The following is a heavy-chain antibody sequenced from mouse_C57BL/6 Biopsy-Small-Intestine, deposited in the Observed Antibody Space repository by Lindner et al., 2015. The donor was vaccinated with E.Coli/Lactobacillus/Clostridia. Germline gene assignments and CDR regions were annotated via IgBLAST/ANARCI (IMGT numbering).Heavy chain of an antibody. CDR3: ARGEDYGDFSY. D-gene: IGHD2-13*01. CDR1: GYTFTDYY. J-gene: IGHJ3*01. V-gene: IGHV1-34*02. CDR2: INPNNGGT. Sequence: VQLQESGPELVKPGDSVRMSCKASGYTFTDYYMDWVKQSHGKSLEWIGFINPNNGGTNYNQKFKGKATLTVDKSSNTAYMELHSLTSEDSAVYYCARGEDYGDFSYWGQGTLVTVS.